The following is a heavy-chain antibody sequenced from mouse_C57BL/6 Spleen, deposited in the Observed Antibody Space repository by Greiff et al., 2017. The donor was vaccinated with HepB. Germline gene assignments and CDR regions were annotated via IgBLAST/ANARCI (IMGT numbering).Heavy chain of an antibody. CDR3: AKLDYGGFAY. CDR2: IDPSDSYT. D-gene: IGHD2-4*01. V-gene: IGHV1-59*01. CDR1: GYTFTSYC. J-gene: IGHJ3*01. Sequence: QVQLQQPGAELVRPGTSVKLSCKASGYTFTSYCMHWVKQRPGQGLEWIGVIDPSDSYTNYNQKFKGKATLTVDTSSSTAYMQLSSLTSEDSAVYYCAKLDYGGFAYWGQGTLVTVSA.